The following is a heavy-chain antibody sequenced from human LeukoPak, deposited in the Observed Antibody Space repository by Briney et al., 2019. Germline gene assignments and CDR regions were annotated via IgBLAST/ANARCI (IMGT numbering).Heavy chain of an antibody. D-gene: IGHD1-26*01. Sequence: KPSETLSLTCTVSGGSIRSSTYYWGWIRQPPGKGLEWIGTIYYSGSTHYNPSRKSQVNISVDTSKNQFSLKLSSVTAADTAVYYCVRSSGSYPSDAFDVWGQGTMVTVSS. CDR1: GGSIRSSTYY. V-gene: IGHV4-39*01. J-gene: IGHJ3*01. CDR2: IYYSGST. CDR3: VRSSGSYPSDAFDV.